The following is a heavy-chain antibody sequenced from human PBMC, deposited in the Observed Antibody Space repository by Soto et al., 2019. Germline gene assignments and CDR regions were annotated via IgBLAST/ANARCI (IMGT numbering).Heavy chain of an antibody. V-gene: IGHV4-34*01. J-gene: IGHJ4*02. CDR1: GGSFSGYY. Sequence: PSETLSLTCAVYGGSFSGYYWSWIRQPPGKGLEWIGEINHSGSTNYSPSLKNRVTISLDTSENQFSLNLSPVTAADTAVYYCARGPPLGYWGQGTLVTVSS. CDR3: ARGPPLGY. CDR2: INHSGST.